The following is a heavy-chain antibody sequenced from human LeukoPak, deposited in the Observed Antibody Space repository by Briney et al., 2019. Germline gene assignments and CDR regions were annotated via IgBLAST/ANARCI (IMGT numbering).Heavy chain of an antibody. CDR2: ISSSGSTI. J-gene: IGHJ6*02. CDR1: GFTFSSYE. V-gene: IGHV3-48*03. Sequence: PGGSLRLSCAASGFTFSSYEMNWVRQAPGKGLEWVSYISSSGSTIYYADSVKGRFTISRDNAKNSLYLQMNSLRAEDAAVYYCARVRTAAGTYGYYYGMDVWGQGTTVTVSS. D-gene: IGHD6-13*01. CDR3: ARVRTAAGTYGYYYGMDV.